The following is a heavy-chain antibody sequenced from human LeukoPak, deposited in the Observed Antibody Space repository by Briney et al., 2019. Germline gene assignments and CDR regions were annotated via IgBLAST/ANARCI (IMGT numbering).Heavy chain of an antibody. CDR1: GGIYRTYA. CDR3: AKDGPYSSTWYGFY. D-gene: IGHD6-13*01. CDR2: IIPFIGIT. J-gene: IGHJ4*02. V-gene: IGHV1-69*10. Sequence: GPSVKVSCKASGGIYRTYAINWVRQAPGHGLEWMGGIIPFIGITKHAQKFQGRVTVTADESTSTVYLEVNSLKSEDTAVYYCAKDGPYSSTWYGFYWGQGTLVTVSS.